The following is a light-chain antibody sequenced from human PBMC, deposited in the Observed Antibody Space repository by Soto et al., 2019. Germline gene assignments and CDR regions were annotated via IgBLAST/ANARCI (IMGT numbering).Light chain of an antibody. Sequence: QSVLTQPPSASGSLGQSVTISCNGTSSDVGGYNYVSWHQQHPGKAPKLMIYEVTKRPSGVPDRFSGSKSGNTASLTVSGLQAEDEADYYCSSFAGGGNPVLFGGGTKLTVL. J-gene: IGLJ2*01. CDR3: SSFAGGGNPVL. CDR2: EVT. V-gene: IGLV2-8*01. CDR1: SSDVGGYNY.